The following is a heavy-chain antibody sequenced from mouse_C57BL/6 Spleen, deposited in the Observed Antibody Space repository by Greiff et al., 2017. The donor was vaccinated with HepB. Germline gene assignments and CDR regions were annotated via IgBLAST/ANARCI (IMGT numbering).Heavy chain of an antibody. CDR3: AKRDDGSRYNYFDY. D-gene: IGHD1-1*01. V-gene: IGHV1-80*01. Sequence: VQLQQSGAELVKPGASVKISCKASGYAFSSYWMNWVKQRPGKGLEWIGQIYPGDGDTNYNGKFKGKATLTADKSSITAYMLSSSLTSEDSAVYFGAKRDDGSRYNYFDYWGQGTTHTVSS. CDR2: IYPGDGDT. J-gene: IGHJ2*01. CDR1: GYAFSSYW.